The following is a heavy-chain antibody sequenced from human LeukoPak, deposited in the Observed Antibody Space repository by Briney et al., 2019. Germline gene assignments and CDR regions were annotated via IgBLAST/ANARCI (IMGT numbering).Heavy chain of an antibody. CDR3: ARDKFQITMVRGVIIGRNWNDEVFDY. CDR1: GGSFSRYA. J-gene: IGHJ4*02. Sequence: ASVKVSCTASGGSFSRYAISWVRQAPGQGLEWMGGIIPIFGTANYAQKFQGRVTITADESTSTAYMELSSLRSEDTAVYYCARDKFQITMVRGVIIGRNWNDEVFDYWGQGTLVTVSS. CDR2: IIPIFGTA. D-gene: IGHD3-10*01. V-gene: IGHV1-69*01.